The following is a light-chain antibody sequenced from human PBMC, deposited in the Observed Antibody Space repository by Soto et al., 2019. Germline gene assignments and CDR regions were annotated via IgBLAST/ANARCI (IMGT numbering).Light chain of an antibody. V-gene: IGKV3-20*01. CDR2: GSY. Sequence: EIVLTQTPGTLPLSPRERVSLSCMASQSFSGNYLTWYQHKPGQAPRLLIYGSYHRATGIPDRFSGSGSGTDFSLTITRLEPEDFAVYYCQQYGSSPPYTVGQGTKVDIK. CDR1: QSFSGNY. CDR3: QQYGSSPPYT. J-gene: IGKJ2*01.